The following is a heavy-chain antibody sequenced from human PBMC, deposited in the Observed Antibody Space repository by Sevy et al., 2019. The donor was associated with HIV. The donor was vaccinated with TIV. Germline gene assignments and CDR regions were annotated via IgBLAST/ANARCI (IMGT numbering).Heavy chain of an antibody. CDR1: GFTFNNYG. D-gene: IGHD3-16*02. J-gene: IGHJ6*02. CDR3: AKAVYRDNYYYSGMDV. V-gene: IGHV3-30*18. CDR2: ISYDGSNK. Sequence: GGSLRLSCAASGFTFNNYGMHWVRQAPGKGLEWVAVISYDGSNKYYADSVKGRFTMSRDNSKNIYLRMTSLRAEDTAVYFCAKAVYRDNYYYSGMDVWGQGTTVTVSS.